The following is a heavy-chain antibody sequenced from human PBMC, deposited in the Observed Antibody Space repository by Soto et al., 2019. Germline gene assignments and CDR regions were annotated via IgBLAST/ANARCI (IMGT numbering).Heavy chain of an antibody. D-gene: IGHD3-10*01. Sequence: QVQLVESGGGVVQPGGSLRLSCVASGFDFGSYGMQWVRRAPGKGLEWMAVIWYDGSTAYYADSVKGRFTISRDNSKNTLFLHLNSLTAEDTAVDFWARAGVRGFFVPVFYGLDVWGNGTTVTVSS. CDR2: IWYDGSTA. CDR3: ARAGVRGFFVPVFYGLDV. CDR1: GFDFGSYG. J-gene: IGHJ6*04. V-gene: IGHV3-33*01.